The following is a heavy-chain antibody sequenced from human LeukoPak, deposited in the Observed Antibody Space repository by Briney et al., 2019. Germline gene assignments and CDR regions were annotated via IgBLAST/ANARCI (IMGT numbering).Heavy chain of an antibody. CDR2: SNAGNGNT. CDR1: GYTFTSYA. J-gene: IGHJ5*02. CDR3: ARDAIAARRRPVNNWFDP. V-gene: IGHV1-3*02. Sequence: ASVKVSCKASGYTFTSYAMHWVRQAPGQRLEWMGWSNAGNGNTKYSQEFQGRVTITRDTSASTAYMELSRLRSDDTAVYYCARDAIAARRRPVNNWFDPWGQGTLVTVSS. D-gene: IGHD6-6*01.